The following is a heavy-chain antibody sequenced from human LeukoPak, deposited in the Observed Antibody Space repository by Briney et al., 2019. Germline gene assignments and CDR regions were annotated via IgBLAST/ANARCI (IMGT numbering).Heavy chain of an antibody. Sequence: ASVKVSCKASGYTFTSYDINWVRQATGQGLEWMGWMNPNSGNTGYAQKFQGRVTMTRNTSISTAYMELSSLRSEDTAVYYCARSGDSSSWEELDYWGQGTLVTVSS. J-gene: IGHJ4*02. D-gene: IGHD6-13*01. CDR1: GYTFTSYD. CDR3: ARSGDSSSWEELDY. CDR2: MNPNSGNT. V-gene: IGHV1-8*01.